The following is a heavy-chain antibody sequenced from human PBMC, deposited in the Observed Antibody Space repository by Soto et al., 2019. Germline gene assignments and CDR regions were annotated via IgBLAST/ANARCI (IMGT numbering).Heavy chain of an antibody. Sequence: SETLSLTCAVYGGSFSGYYWSWIRQPPGKGLEWIGEINHSGSTNYNPSLKSRVTISVDTSKNQFSLKLSSVTAADTAVYYCACMMTTVTTRGYFDYWGQGTLVTVSS. CDR1: GGSFSGYY. J-gene: IGHJ4*02. V-gene: IGHV4-34*01. CDR3: ACMMTTVTTRGYFDY. CDR2: INHSGST. D-gene: IGHD4-17*01.